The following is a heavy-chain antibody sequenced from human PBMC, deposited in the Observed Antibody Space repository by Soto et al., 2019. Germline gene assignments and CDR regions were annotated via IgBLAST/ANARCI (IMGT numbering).Heavy chain of an antibody. J-gene: IGHJ4*02. Sequence: QVQLQESGPGLVKPSETLSLTCTVSGGSISSYYWSWIRQPPGKGLEWIGYIYYSGSTNYNPSLKSRVTISVDTSKNQFSLKLSSVTAADTAVYYCERRYGGTLDYWGQGTLVTVSS. V-gene: IGHV4-59*08. CDR2: IYYSGST. CDR3: ERRYGGTLDY. D-gene: IGHD4-17*01. CDR1: GGSISSYY.